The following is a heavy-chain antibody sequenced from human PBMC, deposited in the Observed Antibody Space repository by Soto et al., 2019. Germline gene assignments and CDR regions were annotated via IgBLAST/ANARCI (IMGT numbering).Heavy chain of an antibody. V-gene: IGHV3-23*01. CDR3: GKYRGSYPVYNGLNL. CDR2: IRATSDAA. Sequence: EVQLLESGGGLVQPGGSLRLSCAASGFPFSTSAMNWVRQSPGKGLEWVSIIRATSDAAYYAESVKGRFTSSRDNSKNTLYLQMNSLRAEDTAVYYCGKYRGSYPVYNGLNLWGQGTTVTVSS. CDR1: GFPFSTSA. J-gene: IGHJ6*02. D-gene: IGHD1-26*01.